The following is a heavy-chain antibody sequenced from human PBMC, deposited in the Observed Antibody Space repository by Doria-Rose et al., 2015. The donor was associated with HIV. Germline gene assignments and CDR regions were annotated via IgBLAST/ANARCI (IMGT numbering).Heavy chain of an antibody. Sequence: GPGLVKPSETLSLTCSVSGGSISHYYWSWIRQPPGKGLEYIGDIFYTGSTNYSPSLKSRVSISIDTSKNKFSLRLSSVTAADTAVYYCARVLSGTYDYWGQGTLVTVSS. CDR3: ARVLSGTYDY. V-gene: IGHV4-59*01. D-gene: IGHD1-26*01. J-gene: IGHJ4*02. CDR1: GGSISHYY. CDR2: IFYTGST.